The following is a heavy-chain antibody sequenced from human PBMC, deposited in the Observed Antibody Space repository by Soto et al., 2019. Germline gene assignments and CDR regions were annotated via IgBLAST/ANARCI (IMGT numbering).Heavy chain of an antibody. V-gene: IGHV1-18*01. CDR2: ISAYNGNT. D-gene: IGHD1-26*01. J-gene: IGHJ4*02. Sequence: ASVKVSCKASGYTFTSYGISWVRQAPGQGLEWMGWISAYNGNTNYAQKLQGRVTMTTDTSTGTAYMELRSLRSDDTAVYYCARDSATAYYFDYWGQGTLVTVSS. CDR1: GYTFTSYG. CDR3: ARDSATAYYFDY.